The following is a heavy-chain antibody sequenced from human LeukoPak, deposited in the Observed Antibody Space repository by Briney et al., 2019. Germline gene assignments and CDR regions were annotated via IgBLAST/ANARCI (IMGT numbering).Heavy chain of an antibody. Sequence: GGSLRLSCAASGFTFRNYAMSWVRQAPGKGLEWVSAISGSGISTYYADSVKGGFTTSRDNSKNMLYLQVNSLRAEDTAVYYCAKDVDRRQWLVPTSFDYWGQGTLVTVSS. J-gene: IGHJ4*02. D-gene: IGHD6-19*01. CDR3: AKDVDRRQWLVPTSFDY. CDR2: ISGSGIST. CDR1: GFTFRNYA. V-gene: IGHV3-23*01.